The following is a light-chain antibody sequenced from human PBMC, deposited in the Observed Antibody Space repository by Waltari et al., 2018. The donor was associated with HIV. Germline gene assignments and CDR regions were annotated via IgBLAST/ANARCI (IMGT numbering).Light chain of an antibody. J-gene: IGLJ3*02. CDR3: ATWDDSLGGWV. Sequence: QSVLTQPPSASGTPGQRVTISCSGSRSNIGKNFISWYQQFPGTAPKLLIYRNDQRPAGVPYRVSASKAGTSPSLVISGLRSEDDVDYYCATWDDSLGGWVFGGGTKLTGL. V-gene: IGLV1-47*01. CDR1: RSNIGKNF. CDR2: RND.